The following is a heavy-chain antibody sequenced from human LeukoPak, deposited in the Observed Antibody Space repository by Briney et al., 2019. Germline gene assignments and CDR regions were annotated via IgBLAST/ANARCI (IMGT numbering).Heavy chain of an antibody. J-gene: IGHJ5*02. CDR1: GGSISSYY. Sequence: SETLSLTCSVSGGSISSYYWRWIRQHPGKGVEWVGYIYYSGSTYYNPTHKSRVTISVDTSKNQFSLKLSSVTAADTAVYYCARHLPGYSNTWPGPWGQGNLVTVSS. CDR3: ARHLPGYSNTWPGP. CDR2: IYYSGST. V-gene: IGHV4-59*06. D-gene: IGHD4-11*01.